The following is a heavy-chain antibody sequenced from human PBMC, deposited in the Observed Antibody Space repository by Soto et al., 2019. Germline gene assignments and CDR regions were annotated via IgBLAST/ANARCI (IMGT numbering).Heavy chain of an antibody. CDR2: IRSKAYGGTT. Sequence: GGSLRLSCTASGFTFGDYAMSWFRQAPGKGLEWVGFIRSKAYGGTTEYAASVKGRFTISRDDSKSIAYLQMNSLKTEDTAVYYCTRTEGSDAFDIWGQGTMVTVSS. CDR3: TRTEGSDAFDI. CDR1: GFTFGDYA. J-gene: IGHJ3*02. V-gene: IGHV3-49*03.